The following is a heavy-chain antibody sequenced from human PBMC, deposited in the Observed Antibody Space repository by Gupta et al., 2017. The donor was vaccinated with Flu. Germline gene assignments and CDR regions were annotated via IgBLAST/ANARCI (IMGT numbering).Heavy chain of an antibody. CDR3: ARDGIAVAGNYYYYGMDV. Sequence: QVQLVQSGAEVKKPGSSVKVSCKASGGTFSSYAISWVRQAPGQGLEWMGGIIPIFGTANYAQKFQGRVTITADESTSTAYMELSSLRSEDTAVYYCARDGIAVAGNYYYYGMDVWGQGTTVTVSS. D-gene: IGHD6-19*01. V-gene: IGHV1-69*01. CDR1: GGTFSSYA. J-gene: IGHJ6*02. CDR2: IIPIFGTA.